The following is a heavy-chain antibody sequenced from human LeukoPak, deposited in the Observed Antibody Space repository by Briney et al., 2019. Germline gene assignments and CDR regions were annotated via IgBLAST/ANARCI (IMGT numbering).Heavy chain of an antibody. J-gene: IGHJ5*02. V-gene: IGHV4-34*01. CDR2: INHSGST. CDR1: GGSFSSYY. Sequence: SETLSLTCAVYGGSFSSYYWSRIRQPPGKGLEWIGEINHSGSTNYNPSLKSRVTISVDTSKNQFSLKLSSVTAADTAVYYCARLGRTYYDFWSGPWGQGTLVTVSS. CDR3: ARLGRTYYDFWSGP. D-gene: IGHD3-3*01.